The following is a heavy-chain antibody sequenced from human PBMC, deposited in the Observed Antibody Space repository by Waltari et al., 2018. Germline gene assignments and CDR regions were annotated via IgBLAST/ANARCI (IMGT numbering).Heavy chain of an antibody. CDR2: IYYSGST. CDR3: ARTVGATKTYYYYMDV. CDR1: GGSISSYY. J-gene: IGHJ6*03. D-gene: IGHD1-26*01. Sequence: QVQLQESGPGLVKPSETLSLTCTVSGGSISSYYWSWIRQPPGKGLEWIGYIYYSGSTNYNPSLKSRVTISVDTSKNQFSLKLSSVTAADTAVYYCARTVGATKTYYYYMDVWGKGTTVTVSS. V-gene: IGHV4-59*01.